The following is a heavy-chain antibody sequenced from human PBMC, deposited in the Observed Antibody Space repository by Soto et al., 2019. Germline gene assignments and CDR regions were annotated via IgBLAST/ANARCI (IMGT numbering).Heavy chain of an antibody. V-gene: IGHV3-33*01. CDR2: IWYDGSNK. D-gene: IGHD1-1*01. Sequence: PGGSLRLSCAASGFTFSSYGMHWVRQAPGKGLEWVALIWYDGSNKYYEDSVKGRFTISRDNSKNTLYLQMNGLRAEDTAVYYCARARDAYNSLDYWGQRTLVTVSS. CDR3: ARARDAYNSLDY. CDR1: GFTFSSYG. J-gene: IGHJ4*02.